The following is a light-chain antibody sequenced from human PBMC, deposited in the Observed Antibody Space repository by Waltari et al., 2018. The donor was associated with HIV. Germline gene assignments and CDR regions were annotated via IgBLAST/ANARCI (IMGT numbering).Light chain of an antibody. Sequence: DIQMTQSPSSLSASVGDRVTIPCRASQAFTDSLAWYQQKPGRAPELLISEASRLESGVSSRFRGSGSGTDYTLTISSLQPEDFAIYFCQQYYITPHTFGQGTKLEIK. J-gene: IGKJ2*01. CDR3: QQYYITPHT. CDR1: QAFTDS. V-gene: IGKV1-NL1*01. CDR2: EAS.